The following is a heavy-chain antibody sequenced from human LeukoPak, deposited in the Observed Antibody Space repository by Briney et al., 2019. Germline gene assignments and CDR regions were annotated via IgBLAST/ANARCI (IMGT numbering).Heavy chain of an antibody. CDR3: AKDLVPAATDYYYYYGMDV. J-gene: IGHJ6*02. V-gene: IGHV3-23*01. CDR2: ISGSGGST. D-gene: IGHD2-2*01. Sequence: GSLRLSCAASGFTSSSYAMSWVRQAPGKGLEWVSAISGSGGSTYYADSVKGRFTISRDNSKNTLYLQMNSLRAEDTAVYYCAKDLVPAATDYYYYYGMDVWGQGTTVTVSS. CDR1: GFTSSSYA.